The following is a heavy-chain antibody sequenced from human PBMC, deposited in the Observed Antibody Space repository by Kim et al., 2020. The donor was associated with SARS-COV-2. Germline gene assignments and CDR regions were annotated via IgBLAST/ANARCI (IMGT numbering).Heavy chain of an antibody. CDR1: GFTFSDHY. CDR2: IRNKANSYTT. J-gene: IGHJ6*01. V-gene: IGHV3-72*01. CDR3: ARGLVWFGEFGYYFY. Sequence: GGSLRLSCAASGFTFSDHYMLWVRQAPGKGLEWVGRIRNKANSYTTEYAASVKGRFTISRDDSKNSLYLQMSSLKTEDTAVYYCARGLVWFGEFGYYFY. D-gene: IGHD3-10*01.